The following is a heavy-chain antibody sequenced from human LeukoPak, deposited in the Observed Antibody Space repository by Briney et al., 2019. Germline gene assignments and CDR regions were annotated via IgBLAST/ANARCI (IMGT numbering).Heavy chain of an antibody. J-gene: IGHJ4*02. CDR1: GGSISSSSYY. D-gene: IGHD6-13*01. V-gene: IGHV4-39*01. CDR2: IYYSGST. Sequence: PSETLSLTCTVSGGSISSSSYYWGWIRQPPGKGLEWIGCIYYSGSTYYNPSLKSRVTISVDTSKNQFSLKLSSVTAADTAVYYCARHKYGSSWYRGLDYWGQGTLVTVSS. CDR3: ARHKYGSSWYRGLDY.